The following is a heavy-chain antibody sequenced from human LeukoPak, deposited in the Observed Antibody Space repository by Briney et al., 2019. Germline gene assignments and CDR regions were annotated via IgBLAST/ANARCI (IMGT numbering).Heavy chain of an antibody. CDR3: AKGCGGSCYSGFDY. D-gene: IGHD2-15*01. V-gene: IGHV3-23*01. J-gene: IGHJ4*02. CDR2: ISGSGGST. CDR1: GFTFSSYA. Sequence: GGSLRLSCAASGFTFSSYAMSWVRQAPGKGLECVSGISGSGGSTYYADSVKGRFTISRDNSKNTLYLQMNSLRAEDTAIYYCAKGCGGSCYSGFDYWGQGTLVTVSS.